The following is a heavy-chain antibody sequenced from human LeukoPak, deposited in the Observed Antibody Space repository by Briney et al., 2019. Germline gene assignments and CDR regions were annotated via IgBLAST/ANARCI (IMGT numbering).Heavy chain of an antibody. V-gene: IGHV4-39*07. CDR2: IYYSGST. CDR3: ATTTIRLGY. J-gene: IGHJ4*02. CDR1: GGSISTSSYY. D-gene: IGHD1-26*01. Sequence: SETLSLTCTVSGGSISTSSYYWGWIRQPPGKGLECIGNIYYSGSTYYNPSLKSRVTISVDTSKNQFSLKLSSVTAADTAVYYCATTTIRLGYWGQGTLVTVSS.